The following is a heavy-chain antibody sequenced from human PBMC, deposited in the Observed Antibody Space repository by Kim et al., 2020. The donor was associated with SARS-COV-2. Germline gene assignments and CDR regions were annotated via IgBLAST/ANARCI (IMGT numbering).Heavy chain of an antibody. CDR2: DGGTS. J-gene: IGHJ4*02. Sequence: DGGTSDYAARVKGRFTISRDDSKNTLYLQMNSLKSEDAGVYYCTTVSMRWGQGTLVTVSS. CDR3: TTVSMR. V-gene: IGHV3-15*01. D-gene: IGHD2-2*01.